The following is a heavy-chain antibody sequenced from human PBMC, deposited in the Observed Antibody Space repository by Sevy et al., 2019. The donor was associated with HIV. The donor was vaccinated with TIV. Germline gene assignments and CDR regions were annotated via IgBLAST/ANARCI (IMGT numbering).Heavy chain of an antibody. Sequence: SETLSLTCTVSGGSISSSSYYWGWIRQPPGKGLEWIGSIYYSGSTYYNPSLKSRVTISVDTSKNQFSLKLSSVTAADTAVDYCARQGGGIYGTYYYDSSGYSYFDYWGQGTLVTVSS. CDR3: ARQGGGIYGTYYYDSSGYSYFDY. CDR2: IYYSGST. D-gene: IGHD3-22*01. J-gene: IGHJ4*02. V-gene: IGHV4-39*01. CDR1: GGSISSSSYY.